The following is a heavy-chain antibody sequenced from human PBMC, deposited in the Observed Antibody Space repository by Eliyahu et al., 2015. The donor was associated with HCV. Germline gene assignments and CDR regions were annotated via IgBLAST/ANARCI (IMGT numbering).Heavy chain of an antibody. Sequence: QVQLQESGPGLVKPSETLSLTCTVSGGSITTXXXSWIRQPPGKGLEWIGYMHYSGSTNYNPSLKSRVTISVDTSKNQFSLNLTSVTAADTAIYYCASGGGGIAVAGTGGWFDPWGQGTLVTVSS. D-gene: IGHD6-19*01. V-gene: IGHV4-59*01. CDR1: GGSITTXX. J-gene: IGHJ5*02. CDR2: MHYSGST. CDR3: ASGGGGIAVAGTGGWFDP.